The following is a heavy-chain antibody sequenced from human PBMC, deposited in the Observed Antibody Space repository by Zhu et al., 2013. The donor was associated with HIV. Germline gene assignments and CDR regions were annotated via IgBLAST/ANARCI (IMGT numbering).Heavy chain of an antibody. CDR1: GYTFTSYG. Sequence: QVQLVQSGAEVKKPGASVKVSCKASGYTFTSYGVSWVRQAPGQGLEWMGWISAYNGNTNYAQKFQGRVTMTTDTSTSTAYMELRSLRSDDTAVYYCAKTVTTTDYYGVDVWSQGTTVTVSS. CDR2: ISAYNGNT. CDR3: AKTVTTTDYYGVDV. D-gene: IGHD4-17*01. V-gene: IGHV1-18*01. J-gene: IGHJ6*02.